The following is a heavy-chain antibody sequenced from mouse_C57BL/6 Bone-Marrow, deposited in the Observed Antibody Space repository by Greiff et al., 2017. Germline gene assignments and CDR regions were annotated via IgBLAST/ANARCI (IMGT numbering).Heavy chain of an antibody. CDR1: GYTFTSYW. CDR3: ARDYGSSYGY. J-gene: IGHJ2*01. D-gene: IGHD1-1*01. V-gene: IGHV1-50*01. Sequence: QVQLQQPGAELVKPGASVKLSCKASGYTFTSYWMQWVKQRPGQGLEWIGEIDPSDSYTNYNQKFKGKATLTVDTSSSTAYIQLSSLTSEDSAVYYCARDYGSSYGYWGQGTTLTVSS. CDR2: IDPSDSYT.